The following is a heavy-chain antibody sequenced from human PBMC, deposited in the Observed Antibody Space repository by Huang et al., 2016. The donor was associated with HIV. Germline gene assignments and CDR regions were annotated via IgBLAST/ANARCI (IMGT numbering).Heavy chain of an antibody. D-gene: IGHD3-9*01. CDR2: FDPEIGET. CDR3: ATGFDVFFDF. J-gene: IGHJ4*02. CDR1: EYTLTELY. Sequence: VQLVQSRAEVKQPGASVKVSCKVSEYTLTELYIHWVRQPPRKGLEWMGGFDPEIGETIYAQKCQCRVTMTEETSTETAFMELSGLRPEDTAVYYCATGFDVFFDFWGQGTLVTVSS. V-gene: IGHV1-24*01.